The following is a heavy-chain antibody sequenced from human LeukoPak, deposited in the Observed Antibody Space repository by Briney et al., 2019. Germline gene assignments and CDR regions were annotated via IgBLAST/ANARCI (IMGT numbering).Heavy chain of an antibody. J-gene: IGHJ4*02. Sequence: GGSLRLSCAVSGFTVSGNYMSWIRQAPGKGLEWVSLIYSDDTTLYADSVKGRFTISRDNSKNTLYLQMNSLRAEDTAVYYCAKRSIAVAGGFDYWGQGTLVTVSS. CDR1: GFTVSGNY. CDR2: IYSDDTT. CDR3: AKRSIAVAGGFDY. V-gene: IGHV3-53*01. D-gene: IGHD6-19*01.